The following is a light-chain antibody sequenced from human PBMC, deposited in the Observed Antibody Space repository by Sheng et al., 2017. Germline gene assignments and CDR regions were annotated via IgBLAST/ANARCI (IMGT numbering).Light chain of an antibody. Sequence: QSVLTQPPSVSAAPGQKVTISCSGTSSNIGNNYVSWYQQLPGAGPKLLISDNDKRPSGVPDRFSASKSGTSATLGITGLQTGDEADYYCGAWDTSLSSGVFGGGTKVTVL. J-gene: IGLJ3*02. CDR1: SSNIGNNY. CDR2: DND. CDR3: GAWDTSLSSGV. V-gene: IGLV1-51*01.